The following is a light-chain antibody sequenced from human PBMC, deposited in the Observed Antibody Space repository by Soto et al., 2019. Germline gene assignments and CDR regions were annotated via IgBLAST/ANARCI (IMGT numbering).Light chain of an antibody. J-gene: IGLJ1*01. CDR1: NIGTKN. Sequence: SSELTQPPSVSVAPGKTATITCGGDNIGTKNVHWYQQKTGQAPVLVLRYDSDRPSGIPERFSGPNSGITATLTISRVEAGDKADYHCQVFPINSDHHVFVSGANFTLL. CDR3: QVFPINSDHHV. CDR2: YDS. V-gene: IGLV3-21*04.